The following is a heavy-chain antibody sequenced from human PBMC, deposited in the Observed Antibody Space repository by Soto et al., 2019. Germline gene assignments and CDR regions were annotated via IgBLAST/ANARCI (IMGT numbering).Heavy chain of an antibody. Sequence: SDTLSLTWAFYGVSFIGYYWSLLRPPPGKGLEWIGEINHIGSTNYNPSLKSRVTISVDTSKNQFSLKLSSVTAADTAVYYCARYQPPYCSSTSCYTGVWFDPWGQGTMVTVSS. CDR3: ARYQPPYCSSTSCYTGVWFDP. V-gene: IGHV4-34*01. J-gene: IGHJ5*02. CDR1: GVSFIGYY. D-gene: IGHD2-2*02. CDR2: INHIGST.